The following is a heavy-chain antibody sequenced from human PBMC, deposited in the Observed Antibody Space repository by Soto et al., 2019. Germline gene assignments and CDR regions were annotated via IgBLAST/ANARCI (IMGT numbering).Heavy chain of an antibody. V-gene: IGHV4-61*01. J-gene: IGHJ4*02. D-gene: IGHD3-16*01. CDR2: VSYTGNK. CDR3: ARSGGAYSQYYFDY. Sequence: PSETLSLTCTVSGDSVSSASYFWSWIRQPPGKGLEWIGYVSYTGNKNQKPSLRSRVTMSVDPSQNRFSLRLTSVTAADTAVYYCARSGGAYSQYYFDYWGPGTLVTVSS. CDR1: GDSVSSASYF.